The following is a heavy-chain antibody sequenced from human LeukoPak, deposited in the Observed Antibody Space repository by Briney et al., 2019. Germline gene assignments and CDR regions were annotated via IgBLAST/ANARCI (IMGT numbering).Heavy chain of an antibody. Sequence: GESLKISCGGSGYNFNNHWIGWVRQKPGKGLEWMGLIYPGDSDTKYSPSFEGHVTMSVDKSIGAAYLEWSSLNVSDAAMYYCARGSGSSSWLDPWGQGTLVTVSP. CDR3: ARGSGSSSWLDP. D-gene: IGHD3-10*01. J-gene: IGHJ5*02. CDR2: IYPGDSDT. V-gene: IGHV5-51*01. CDR1: GYNFNNHW.